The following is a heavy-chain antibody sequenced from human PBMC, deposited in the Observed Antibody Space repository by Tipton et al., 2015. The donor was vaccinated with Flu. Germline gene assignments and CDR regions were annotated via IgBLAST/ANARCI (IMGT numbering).Heavy chain of an antibody. D-gene: IGHD3-10*01. J-gene: IGHJ4*02. V-gene: IGHV4-61*02. CDR3: ARSPSYSGLGIYPYYFDD. CDR2: IYTTGSV. Sequence: TLSLTCSISGGFITSGSYYWSWIRQSAGRGLEWIGRIYTTGSVNYNPSLRGRVTIAGDTSRNHFSLQLTSVTAADTAVYFCARSPSYSGLGIYPYYFDDWARERWSPSPQ. CDR1: GGFITSGSYY.